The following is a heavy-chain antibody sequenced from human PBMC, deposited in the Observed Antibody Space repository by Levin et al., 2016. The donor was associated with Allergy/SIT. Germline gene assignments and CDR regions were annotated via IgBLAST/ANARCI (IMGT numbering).Heavy chain of an antibody. V-gene: IGHV3-53*01. CDR2: IYSGGST. CDR1: GFTVSSNY. D-gene: IGHD4-23*01. Sequence: GESLKISCAASGFTVSSNYMSWVRQAPGKGLEWVSVIYSGGSTYYADSVKGRFTISRDNSKNTLYLQMNSLRAEDTAVYYCATRDYGGNSGWGQGTLVTVSS. CDR3: ATRDYGGNSG. J-gene: IGHJ4*02.